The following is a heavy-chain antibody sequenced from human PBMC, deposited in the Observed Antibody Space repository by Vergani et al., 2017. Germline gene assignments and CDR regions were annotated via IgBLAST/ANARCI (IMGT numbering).Heavy chain of an antibody. J-gene: IGHJ3*02. D-gene: IGHD6-6*01. CDR3: ALYSSSSWAFDI. CDR2: MNPNSGNT. Sequence: QVQLVQSGAKVKKPGASVKVSCKASGYTFTSYDINWVRQATGQGLEWMGWMNPNSGNTGYAQKFQGRVTMTRNTSISTAYMELSSLRSEDTAVYYCALYSSSSWAFDIWGQGTMVTVSS. CDR1: GYTFTSYD. V-gene: IGHV1-8*01.